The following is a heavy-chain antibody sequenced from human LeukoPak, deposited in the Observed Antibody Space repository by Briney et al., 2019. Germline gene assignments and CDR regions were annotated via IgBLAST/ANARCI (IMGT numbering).Heavy chain of an antibody. CDR1: GFTFSSYS. V-gene: IGHV3-21*01. Sequence: PGGSLRLSCAASGFTFSSYSMNWIRQAPGKGLEWVSSISSSTSYIYYADSVKGRFTISKDNAKNSLYLQMNSLRAEDTAVYYCARELRYGSGPGLAFDIWGQGTMVTVSS. CDR3: ARELRYGSGPGLAFDI. CDR2: ISSSTSYI. D-gene: IGHD3-10*01. J-gene: IGHJ3*02.